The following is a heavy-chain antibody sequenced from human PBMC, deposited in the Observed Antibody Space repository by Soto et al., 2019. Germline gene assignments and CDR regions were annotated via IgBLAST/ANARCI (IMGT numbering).Heavy chain of an antibody. Sequence: AGGSLKLSFASPELTILEYVLHLGRPAPGRGLEWMAFISFDGSNEYYADFVKGRFTISRDNSKNMVYLQVNSLRADDTAVYFCAREGYYDSRGYPYGIDVWGQGSTVTVSS. D-gene: IGHD3-22*01. V-gene: IGHV3-30-3*01. CDR3: AREGYYDSRGYPYGIDV. CDR1: ELTILEYV. J-gene: IGHJ6*02. CDR2: ISFDGSNE.